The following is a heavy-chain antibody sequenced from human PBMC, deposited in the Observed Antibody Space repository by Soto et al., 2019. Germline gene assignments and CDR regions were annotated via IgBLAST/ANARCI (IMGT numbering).Heavy chain of an antibody. D-gene: IGHD5-12*01. CDR3: ARGDHRWLQLWYFDL. J-gene: IGHJ2*01. V-gene: IGHV1-69*05. CDR2: IIPIFGTV. Sequence: QVQLVQSGAEVKKPGSSVKVSCKASGGTFSSYAISWVRQAPGQGLEWMGGIIPIFGTVNYAQKFQGRVTXTXXXSTXTAYMELRSLRSEDTAVYYCARGDHRWLQLWYFDLWGRGTLVTVSS. CDR1: GGTFSSYA.